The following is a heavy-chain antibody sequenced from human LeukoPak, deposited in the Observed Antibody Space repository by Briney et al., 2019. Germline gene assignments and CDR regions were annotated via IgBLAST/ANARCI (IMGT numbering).Heavy chain of an antibody. D-gene: IGHD5/OR15-5a*01. CDR1: GYSISSGYY. CDR2: IYYSGST. CDR3: ATHKNLRPHFDY. Sequence: KASETLSLTCTVSGYSISSGYYWGWIRQPPGKGLEWIGSIYYSGSTYYNPSLKSRVTISVDTSKNQFSLKLSSVTAADTAVYYCATHKNLRPHFDYWGQGTLVTVSS. V-gene: IGHV4-38-2*02. J-gene: IGHJ4*02.